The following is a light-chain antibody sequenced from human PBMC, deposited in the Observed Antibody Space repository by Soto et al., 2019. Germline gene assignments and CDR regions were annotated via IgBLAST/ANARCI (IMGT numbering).Light chain of an antibody. CDR1: GSDVGSHYV. V-gene: IGLV2-23*01. CDR3: CSYAASSAFWV. Sequence: QSALTQPASVSGSPGQSITISCTGTGSDVGSHYVVSWYQQHPGKAPKLIIYEDSKRPSGVSYRLSGSKSGNTASLTISGLQAEDEADYYCCSYAASSAFWVFGGGTKLTVL. CDR2: EDS. J-gene: IGLJ3*02.